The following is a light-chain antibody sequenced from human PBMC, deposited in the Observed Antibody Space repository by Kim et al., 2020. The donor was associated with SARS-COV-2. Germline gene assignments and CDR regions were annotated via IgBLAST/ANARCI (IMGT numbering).Light chain of an antibody. Sequence: SITISCAGTSSAVGGNNYVSWYQQHPGKAPKLMIYDVSNRPSGVSNRFSGSKSGNTASLTISGLQAEDEADYYCSSYTSNNNLDVFGTGTKVTVL. CDR2: DVS. CDR1: SSAVGGNNY. J-gene: IGLJ1*01. V-gene: IGLV2-14*03. CDR3: SSYTSNNNLDV.